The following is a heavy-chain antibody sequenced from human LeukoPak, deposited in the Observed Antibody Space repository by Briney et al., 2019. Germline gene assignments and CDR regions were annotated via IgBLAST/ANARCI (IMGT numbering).Heavy chain of an antibody. V-gene: IGHV4-4*07. CDR2: IYTSGST. J-gene: IGHJ5*02. Sequence: SETLSLTCTVSGGSISSYYWSWIRQPAGKGLEWIGRIYTSGSTNYNPSLKSRVTMSVDTSKNQFSLKLSSVTAADTAVYYCARHRKRGYSGYLQINWFDPWGQGTLVTVPS. CDR3: ARHRKRGYSGYLQINWFDP. D-gene: IGHD5-12*01. CDR1: GGSISSYY.